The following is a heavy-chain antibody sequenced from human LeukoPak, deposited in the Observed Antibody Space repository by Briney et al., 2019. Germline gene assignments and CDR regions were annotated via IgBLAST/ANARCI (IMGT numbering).Heavy chain of an antibody. J-gene: IGHJ4*02. CDR1: GGSISSSSYY. D-gene: IGHD3-3*01. V-gene: IGHV4-39*01. CDR3: ARHLLATIFGVVRPSTFDY. CDR2: IYYSGST. Sequence: SETLSLTCTVSGGSISSSSYYWGWIRQPPGKGLEWIGSIYYSGSTYYSPSLKSRVTISVDTSKNQFSLKLSSVTAADTAVYYCARHLLATIFGVVRPSTFDYWGQGTLVTVSS.